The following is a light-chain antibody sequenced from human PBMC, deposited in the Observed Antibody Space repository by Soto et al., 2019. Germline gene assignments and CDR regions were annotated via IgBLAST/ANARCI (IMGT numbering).Light chain of an antibody. CDR3: SSYAGSGTSV. Sequence: QSVLTQPASVSGSPGQSITISCTGTSNDVGTYKLVSWYQQHPDRAPKLLIYEVSKRPSGVSNRFSGSKSGNTASLTMSGLQAEDEADYYCSSYAGSGTSVFGTGTKLTVL. J-gene: IGLJ1*01. V-gene: IGLV2-23*02. CDR2: EVS. CDR1: SNDVGTYKL.